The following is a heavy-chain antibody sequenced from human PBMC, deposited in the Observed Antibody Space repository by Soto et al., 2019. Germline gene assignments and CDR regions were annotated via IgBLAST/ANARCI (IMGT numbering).Heavy chain of an antibody. CDR1: GYTFISYG. CDR3: VRDWKEGVGSAFYY. D-gene: IGHD1-26*01. Sequence: QVQLVQSGAEVKKPGASVKVSCKASGYTFISYGIGLVRQAPGQGLEWMGWSSTYNGNTKYAQKFQGRVTMTTDTSTSTAYMDLRSLRSDDTAVYYCVRDWKEGVGSAFYYWGQGTLVAVSS. J-gene: IGHJ4*02. V-gene: IGHV1-18*01. CDR2: SSTYNGNT.